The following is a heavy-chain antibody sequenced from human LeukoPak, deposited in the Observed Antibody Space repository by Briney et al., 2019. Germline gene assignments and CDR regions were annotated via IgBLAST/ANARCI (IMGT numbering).Heavy chain of an antibody. J-gene: IGHJ3*02. D-gene: IGHD3-22*01. V-gene: IGHV3-30*18. Sequence: PGGSLRLSCAASGFTFSSYGMHWVRQAPGKGLEWVAVISYDGSNKYYADSVKGRFTISRDNSKNTLYLQMNSLRAEDTAVYYCAKDVGPIVELGAFDIWGQGTMVTVSS. CDR2: ISYDGSNK. CDR1: GFTFSSYG. CDR3: AKDVGPIVELGAFDI.